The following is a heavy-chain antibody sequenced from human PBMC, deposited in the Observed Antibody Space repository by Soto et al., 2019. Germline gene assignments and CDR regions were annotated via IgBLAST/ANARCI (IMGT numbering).Heavy chain of an antibody. CDR2: VDQSGTT. D-gene: IGHD5-12*01. CDR3: ARRINVAGGWFDS. V-gene: IGHV4-39*02. J-gene: IGHJ5*01. CDR1: GVSIRSSAYH. Sequence: SETLSLTCAVSGVSIRSSAYHWGWVRQPPGKGLEWLGSVDQSGTTYYNPSLNRRVTISLDTSKSHFSLKVTSATAADTAVYYCARRINVAGGWFDSWGQGTPVTVSS.